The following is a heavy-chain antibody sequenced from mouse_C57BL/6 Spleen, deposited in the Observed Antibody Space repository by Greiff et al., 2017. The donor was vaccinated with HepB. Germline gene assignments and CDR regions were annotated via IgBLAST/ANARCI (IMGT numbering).Heavy chain of an antibody. V-gene: IGHV1-64*01. D-gene: IGHD1-1*01. CDR3: ARSNYGSSGGY. J-gene: IGHJ2*01. Sequence: QVQLQQSGAELVKPGASVKLSCKASGYTFTSYWMHWVKQRPGQGLEWIGMIHPNSGSTNYNEKFKSKATLTVDKSSSTAYMQLSSLTSEDSAVYDCARSNYGSSGGYWGQGTTLTVSS. CDR1: GYTFTSYW. CDR2: IHPNSGST.